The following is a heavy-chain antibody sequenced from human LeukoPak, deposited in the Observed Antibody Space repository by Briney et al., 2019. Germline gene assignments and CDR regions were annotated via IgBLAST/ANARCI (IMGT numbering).Heavy chain of an antibody. Sequence: GGSLRLSCAASGFTFSTYPMHWVRQAPGKGLEWVAFISYDGYNEDYADSVKGRFTISRDNSKNTLYLQMNSLRAEDTAVYYCAKWADAFDIWGQGTMVTVSS. CDR3: AKWADAFDI. CDR2: ISYDGYNE. CDR1: GFTFSTYP. V-gene: IGHV3-30-3*02. J-gene: IGHJ3*02.